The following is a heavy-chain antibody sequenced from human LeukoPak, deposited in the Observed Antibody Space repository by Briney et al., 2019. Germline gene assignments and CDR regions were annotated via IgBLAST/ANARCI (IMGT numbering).Heavy chain of an antibody. Sequence: ASVKVSCKASGYTFTSYGISWVRQAPGQGLEWMGWISAYNGNTNYAQKLQGRVTMTTDTSTSTAYMELRSLRPEDTALYYCAKDTGGNGAYFYAMDVWGQGTSVTVSS. J-gene: IGHJ6*02. V-gene: IGHV1-18*01. CDR1: GYTFTSYG. CDR2: ISAYNGNT. CDR3: AKDTGGNGAYFYAMDV. D-gene: IGHD4-23*01.